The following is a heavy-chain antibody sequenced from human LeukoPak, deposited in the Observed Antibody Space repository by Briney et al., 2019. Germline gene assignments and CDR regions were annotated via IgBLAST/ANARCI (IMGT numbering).Heavy chain of an antibody. Sequence: PGGSLRLSCAASGFTFSSYWMHWVRQAPGKGLVWVSRIKSDGSSTSYADSVKGRFTISRDNAKNTLYLQMNSLGAEDTAVYYCARAYYSSSWSDYWGQGTLVTVSS. CDR1: GFTFSSYW. J-gene: IGHJ4*02. CDR2: IKSDGSST. V-gene: IGHV3-74*01. CDR3: ARAYYSSSWSDY. D-gene: IGHD6-13*01.